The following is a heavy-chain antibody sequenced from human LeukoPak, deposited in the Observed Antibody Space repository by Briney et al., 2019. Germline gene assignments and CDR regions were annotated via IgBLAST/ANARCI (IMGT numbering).Heavy chain of an antibody. CDR3: AKDVGDSYGYFDY. CDR1: GFTFSSYD. V-gene: IGHV3-13*01. CDR2: IGTAGDT. Sequence: PGGSLRLSCAASGFTFSSYDMHWVRQATGKGLEWVSAIGTAGDTYYPDSVKGRFTISRDNSKNTLYLQMNSLGAEDTAVYYCAKDVGDSYGYFDYWGQGTLVTVSS. D-gene: IGHD5-18*01. J-gene: IGHJ4*02.